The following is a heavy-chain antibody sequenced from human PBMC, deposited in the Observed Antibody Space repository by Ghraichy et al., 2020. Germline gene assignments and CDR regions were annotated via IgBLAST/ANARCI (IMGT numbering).Heavy chain of an antibody. CDR1: GFTFSSYW. D-gene: IGHD4-23*01. Sequence: GEALNISCAASGFTFSSYWMHWVRQVQGKGMVWVSHINSDGSSTSYADSVKGRFTISRDNAKNTLYLQMNSLRAEDTAVYYCARERGHYGGNSIGAGYWGQGTLVTVSS. CDR3: ARERGHYGGNSIGAGY. CDR2: INSDGSST. J-gene: IGHJ4*02. V-gene: IGHV3-74*01.